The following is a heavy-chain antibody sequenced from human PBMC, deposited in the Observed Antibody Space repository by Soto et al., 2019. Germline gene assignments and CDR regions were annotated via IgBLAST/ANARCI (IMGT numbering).Heavy chain of an antibody. CDR2: INSDGSST. CDR3: ARVDSSSWYVSSYYYYGMDV. Sequence: PGGSLRLSCAASGFTFSSYWMHWVRQAPGKGLVWVSRINSDGSSTSYADSVKGRFTISRDNAKNTLYLQMNSLRAEDTAVYYCARVDSSSWYVSSYYYYGMDVWGQGTTVTVS. J-gene: IGHJ6*02. D-gene: IGHD6-13*01. V-gene: IGHV3-74*01. CDR1: GFTFSSYW.